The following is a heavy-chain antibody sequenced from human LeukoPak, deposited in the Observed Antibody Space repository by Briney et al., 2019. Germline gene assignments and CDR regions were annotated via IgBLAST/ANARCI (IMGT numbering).Heavy chain of an antibody. CDR3: ARDQEWELLDY. J-gene: IGHJ4*02. V-gene: IGHV3-48*03. CDR2: ISSSGNTI. D-gene: IGHD1-26*01. Sequence: GGSLRLSCAASGFTFSSYEMNWVRQAPGKGLEWISYISSSGNTIYYADSVKGRFTISRDNAKNSLYLQMNSLRAEDTAVYYCARDQEWELLDYWGQGSLVTVFS. CDR1: GFTFSSYE.